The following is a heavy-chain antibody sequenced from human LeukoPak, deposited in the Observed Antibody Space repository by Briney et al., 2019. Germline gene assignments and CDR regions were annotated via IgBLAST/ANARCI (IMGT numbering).Heavy chain of an antibody. CDR2: IFYSGST. CDR3: ARSRGSHYDILTGSSTRHVFDP. CDR1: GGSFSSYY. D-gene: IGHD3-9*01. J-gene: IGHJ5*02. V-gene: IGHV4-59*01. Sequence: PSETLSLTCTISGGSFSSYYWSWIRQPPGKGLEWIGYIFYSGSTNYNPSLKSRVTISQDTSKNQFSLKLSSVTPADTAVYYCARSRGSHYDILTGSSTRHVFDPWGQGTLVTVSS.